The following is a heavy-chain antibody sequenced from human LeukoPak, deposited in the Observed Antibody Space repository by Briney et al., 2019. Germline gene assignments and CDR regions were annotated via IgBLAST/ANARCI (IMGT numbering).Heavy chain of an antibody. CDR3: ASGTCRSTSCYAGY. CDR2: INHSGST. CDR1: DGSFSGYY. D-gene: IGHD2-2*01. V-gene: IGHV4-34*01. J-gene: IGHJ4*02. Sequence: SETLSLTCAVYDGSFSGYYWSWLRQPPGKGLEWIGEINHSGSTNYNPSLKSRVTISVDTSKNQFSLKLSSVTAADTAVYYCASGTCRSTSCYAGYWGQGTLVTVSS.